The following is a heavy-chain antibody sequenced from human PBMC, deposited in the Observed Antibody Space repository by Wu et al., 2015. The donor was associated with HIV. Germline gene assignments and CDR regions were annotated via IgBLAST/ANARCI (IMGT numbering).Heavy chain of an antibody. CDR2: IIPSLGTP. CDR1: GYTFTGHY. CDR3: ARDRYYGSGSYVY. J-gene: IGHJ4*02. V-gene: IGHV1-69*11. Sequence: QVHLVQSGAEVKKPGASVQVSCKASGYTFTGHYMHWVRQAPGQGLEWMGRIIPSLGTPNYAQKFQGRVTITTDESTATVYLELSSLTSEDTAVYYCARDRYYGSGSYVYWGQGTLVTVSS. D-gene: IGHD3-10*01.